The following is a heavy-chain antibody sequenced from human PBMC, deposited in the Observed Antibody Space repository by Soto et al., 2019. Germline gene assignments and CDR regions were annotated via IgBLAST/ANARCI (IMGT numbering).Heavy chain of an antibody. CDR3: AIGGKDIDY. Sequence: QVQLVQSGAEVKKPGASVKVSCKASGYTFTSYGITWVRQAPGQGLEWMGWISAYNGNTNYAQKLQGRVTKTTDTSTSTAYNELRRLGSDDTVVYCCAIGGKDIDYWGQGTLVTVSS. CDR1: GYTFTSYG. CDR2: ISAYNGNT. J-gene: IGHJ4*02. V-gene: IGHV1-18*01. D-gene: IGHD6-13*01.